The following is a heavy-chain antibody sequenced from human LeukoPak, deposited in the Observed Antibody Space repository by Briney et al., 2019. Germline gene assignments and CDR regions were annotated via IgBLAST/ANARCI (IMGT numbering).Heavy chain of an antibody. CDR1: GGSISSYY. Sequence: SETLSLTCTVSGGSISSYYWSWMRQPAGKGLEWIGRIYTSGSTNYNPSLKSRVTMSVDTSKNQFSLKLSSVTAADTAVYYCAAYYYDSSGYYYELDPWGQGTLVTVSS. V-gene: IGHV4-4*07. CDR2: IYTSGST. J-gene: IGHJ5*02. D-gene: IGHD3-22*01. CDR3: AAYYYDSSGYYYELDP.